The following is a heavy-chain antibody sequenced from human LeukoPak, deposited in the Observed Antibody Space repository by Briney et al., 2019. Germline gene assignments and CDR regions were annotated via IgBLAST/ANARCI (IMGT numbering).Heavy chain of an antibody. J-gene: IGHJ4*02. D-gene: IGHD3-22*01. Sequence: GGSLRLSCAASGFTFSSYSMNWVRQAPGKGLEWVSSIRSSSSYIYYADSVKGRFTISRDNAKNSLYLQLKRLRAEDTAVYYCARDPTYYYDSSGYYFDYWGQGTLVTVSS. CDR2: IRSSSSYI. V-gene: IGHV3-21*01. CDR3: ARDPTYYYDSSGYYFDY. CDR1: GFTFSSYS.